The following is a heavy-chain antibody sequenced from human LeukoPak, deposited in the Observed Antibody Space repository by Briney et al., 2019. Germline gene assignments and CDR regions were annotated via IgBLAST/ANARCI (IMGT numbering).Heavy chain of an antibody. CDR2: INPNNGGT. J-gene: IGHJ4*02. Sequence: ASVEVSCKTSGYTFTGYYIHWVRQAPGQGLEWIGWINPNNGGTNYAQKFQDRVTMTRDTSISTAYMELSRLTSDDTAVYYCARDQNFHGSGGYYGIDCWGQGTLVTVSS. CDR1: GYTFTGYY. D-gene: IGHD3-22*01. CDR3: ARDQNFHGSGGYYGIDC. V-gene: IGHV1-2*02.